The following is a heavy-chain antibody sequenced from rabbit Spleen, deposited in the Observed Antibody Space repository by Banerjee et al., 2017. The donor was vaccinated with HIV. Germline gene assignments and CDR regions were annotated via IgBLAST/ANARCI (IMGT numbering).Heavy chain of an antibody. V-gene: IGHV1S7*01. D-gene: IGHD2-1*01. CDR2: IDPIFGTT. CDR3: ARDPYSYDDYGDYPFNL. CDR1: GFDFSRYY. J-gene: IGHJ4*01. Sequence: QLKESGGGLVQPGGSLKLSCKASGFDFSRYYMCWVRQTPGKGLEWIGYIDPIFGTTHYASWVNGRFTISSHNAQNTLYLQLNSLTAADTATYFCARDPYSYDDYGDYPFNLWGQGTLVTVS.